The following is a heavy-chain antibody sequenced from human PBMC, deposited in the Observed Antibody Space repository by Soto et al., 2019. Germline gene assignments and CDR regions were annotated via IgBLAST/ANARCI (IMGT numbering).Heavy chain of an antibody. J-gene: IGHJ4*02. CDR3: ARQHKNFVAVAGTGYFVDY. Sequence: QLQLQESGPGLVKPSETLSLTCTVSGGSISSSSYYWGWIRQPPGKGLEWIGSIYYSGRTYYNPSHKGRVTISVETSKNQFPLKLSSVTAADSAVYYCARQHKNFVAVAGTGYFVDYWGKGTLVTVSS. CDR2: IYYSGRT. V-gene: IGHV4-39*01. CDR1: GGSISSSSYY. D-gene: IGHD6-19*01.